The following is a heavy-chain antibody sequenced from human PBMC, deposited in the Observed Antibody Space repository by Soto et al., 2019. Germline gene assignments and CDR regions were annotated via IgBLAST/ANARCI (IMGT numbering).Heavy chain of an antibody. D-gene: IGHD3-22*01. CDR3: VHRGGSSGFGGDNWFDP. V-gene: IGHV2-5*02. CDR1: GFSLSTSPVA. CDR2: IYWDDTK. J-gene: IGHJ5*02. Sequence: QITLKESGPTLVKPTQTLTLTCTFSGFSLSTSPVAVGWIRQPPGKALEWLAFIYWDDTKHYSPSLNSSLTITXDXSXNXXVLIMPNMDPAATAAYYCVHRGGSSGFGGDNWFDPWGQGTLVTVSS.